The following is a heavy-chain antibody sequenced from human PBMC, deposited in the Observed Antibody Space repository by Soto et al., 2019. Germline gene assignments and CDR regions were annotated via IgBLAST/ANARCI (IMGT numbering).Heavy chain of an antibody. V-gene: IGHV3-30*04. CDR2: ISYDGSKT. CDR1: AFTFRSYT. D-gene: IGHD2-21*01. CDR3: ARDRDSAYFPPPYYFDS. J-gene: IGHJ4*02. Sequence: SLRLSCAASAFTFRSYTMHWVRQAPGKGLEWVATISYDGSKTNYADSVRGRFTISRDNSKSTLFLQMDSLRPEDTAVYSCARDRDSAYFPPPYYFDSWGQGTLVTV.